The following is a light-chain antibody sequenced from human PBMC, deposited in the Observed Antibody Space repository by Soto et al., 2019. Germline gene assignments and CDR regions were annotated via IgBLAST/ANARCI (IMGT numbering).Light chain of an antibody. CDR1: QSVSTH. V-gene: IGKV3-15*01. Sequence: EILMTQSAATLSVPPWEGATLSCRASQSVSTHLAWYQQIPGQAPRLLIYGTSTRAAGIPARFSGRGSGTEFTFTISSLQSEDFAVYHCQQYHDWPITFGQGTRLEIK. CDR2: GTS. CDR3: QQYHDWPIT. J-gene: IGKJ5*01.